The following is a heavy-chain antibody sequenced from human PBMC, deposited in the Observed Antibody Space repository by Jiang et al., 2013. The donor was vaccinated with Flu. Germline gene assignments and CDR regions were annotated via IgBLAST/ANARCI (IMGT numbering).Heavy chain of an antibody. CDR1: GYTFTSYG. V-gene: IGHV1-18*01. CDR3: ARREEGIAVAWGFFDY. J-gene: IGHJ4*02. D-gene: IGHD6-19*01. Sequence: VKKPGASVKVSCKASGYTFTSYGISWVRQAPGQGLEWMGWISAYNGNTNYAQKLQGRVTMTTDTSTSTAYMELRSLRSDDTAVYYCARREEGIAVAWGFFDYWGQGTLVTVSS. CDR2: ISAYNGNT.